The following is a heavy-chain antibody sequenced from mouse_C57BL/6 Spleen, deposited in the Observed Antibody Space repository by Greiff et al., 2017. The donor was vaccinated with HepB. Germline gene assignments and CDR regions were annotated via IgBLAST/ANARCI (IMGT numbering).Heavy chain of an antibody. D-gene: IGHD1-1*01. CDR1: GFTFSDYY. J-gene: IGHJ4*01. CDR3: ARQRYGSSYDAMDY. CDR2: ISNGGGST. Sequence: EVQGVESGGGLVQPGGSLKLSCAASGFTFSDYYMYWVRQTPEKRLEWVAYISNGGGSTYYPDTVKGRFTISRDNAKNTLYLQMSRLKSEDTAMYYCARQRYGSSYDAMDYWGQGTSVTVSS. V-gene: IGHV5-12*01.